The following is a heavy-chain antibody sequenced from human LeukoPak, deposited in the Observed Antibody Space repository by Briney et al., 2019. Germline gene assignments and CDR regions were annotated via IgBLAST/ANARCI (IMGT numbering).Heavy chain of an antibody. CDR2: IRSKAYGGTT. Sequence: GGSLRLSCEGSGFTLSSHWMSWVRQAPGKGLEWVGFIRSKAYGGTTEYAASVKGRFTISRDDSKSIAYLQMNSLKTEDTAVYYCTRDGGAHCSGGSCYGIYYYYYMDVWGKGTTVTISS. CDR3: TRDGGAHCSGGSCYGIYYYYYMDV. CDR1: GFTLSSHW. D-gene: IGHD2-15*01. J-gene: IGHJ6*03. V-gene: IGHV3-49*04.